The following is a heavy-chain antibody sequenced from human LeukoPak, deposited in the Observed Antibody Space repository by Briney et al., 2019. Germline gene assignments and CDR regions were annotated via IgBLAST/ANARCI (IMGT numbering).Heavy chain of an antibody. CDR3: ASRYDYSNYIDY. CDR1: GGSISSSSYY. D-gene: IGHD4-11*01. V-gene: IGHV4-39*01. Sequence: PSETLSLTCTVSGGSISSSSYYWGWIRQPPGKGLEWIGTIYYSGSTYYNPSLKSRVTISVDTSKNQFSLKLSSVTAADTAVYYCASRYDYSNYIDYWGQGTLVTVSS. CDR2: IYYSGST. J-gene: IGHJ4*02.